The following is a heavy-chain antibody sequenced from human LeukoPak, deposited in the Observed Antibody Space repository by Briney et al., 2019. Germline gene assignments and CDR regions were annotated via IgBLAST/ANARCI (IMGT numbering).Heavy chain of an antibody. D-gene: IGHD3-10*01. CDR3: ARATYYYGSGSYFGLDY. Sequence: ASVKVSCKASGYTFTGYYMHWVRQAPGQGLEWMGWINPNSGGTNYAQKFQGRVTTTRDTSISTAYMELSRLRSDDTAVYYCARATYYYGSGSYFGLDYWGQGTLVTVSS. V-gene: IGHV1-2*02. CDR2: INPNSGGT. J-gene: IGHJ4*02. CDR1: GYTFTGYY.